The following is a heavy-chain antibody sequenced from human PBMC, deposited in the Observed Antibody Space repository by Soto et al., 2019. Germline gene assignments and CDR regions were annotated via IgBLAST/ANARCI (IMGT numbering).Heavy chain of an antibody. D-gene: IGHD3-10*01. CDR2: ISGSGGST. V-gene: IGHV3-23*01. CDR1: GFTFSSYA. J-gene: IGHJ4*02. CDR3: VLWPPYSLDY. Sequence: GGSLXLSCAASGFTFSSYAMSWVRQAPGKGLEWVSAISGSGGSTYYADSVKGRFTIPRDNSKNTLYLQMNSLRAEDTAVYYCVLWPPYSLDYWGQGPLLTLSS.